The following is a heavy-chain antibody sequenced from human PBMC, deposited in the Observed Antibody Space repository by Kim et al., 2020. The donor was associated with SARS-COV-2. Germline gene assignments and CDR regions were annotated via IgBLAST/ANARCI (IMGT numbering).Heavy chain of an antibody. CDR2: T. D-gene: IGHD6-19*01. V-gene: IGHV4-4*02. CDR3: AREGSSAGGY. Sequence: TNYNPSLKSRVTISVDKSKNQFSLKLSSVTAADTAVYYCAREGSSAGGYWGQGTLVTVSS. J-gene: IGHJ4*02.